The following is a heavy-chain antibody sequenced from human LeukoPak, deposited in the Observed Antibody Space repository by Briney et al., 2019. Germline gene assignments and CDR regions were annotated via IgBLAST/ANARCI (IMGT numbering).Heavy chain of an antibody. Sequence: ASLKVSCKSSGFTFTDHYIHWVRQAPGQGLEWMGYIGPQNSGTSSPQEFKGRVTMTRETSMSTAYMELTRLTSDDTAVYYCAREGSRRLSEDFDLWGQGTLVTVSS. D-gene: IGHD2-15*01. CDR2: IGPQNSGT. CDR3: AREGSRRLSEDFDL. V-gene: IGHV1-2*02. CDR1: GFTFTDHY. J-gene: IGHJ4*02.